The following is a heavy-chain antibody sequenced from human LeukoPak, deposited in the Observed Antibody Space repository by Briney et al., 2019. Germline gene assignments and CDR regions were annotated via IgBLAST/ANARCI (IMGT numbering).Heavy chain of an antibody. J-gene: IGHJ4*02. D-gene: IGHD3-9*01. V-gene: IGHV3-53*01. Sequence: GGTLRLSCAASGFTFSSYGMSWVRQAPGKGLEWVSVIYSGGSTYYADSVKGRFTISRDNSKNTLYLQMNSLRAEDTAVYYCARLVIIDSSYFDYWGQGTLVAVSS. CDR1: GFTFSSYG. CDR2: IYSGGST. CDR3: ARLVIIDSSYFDY.